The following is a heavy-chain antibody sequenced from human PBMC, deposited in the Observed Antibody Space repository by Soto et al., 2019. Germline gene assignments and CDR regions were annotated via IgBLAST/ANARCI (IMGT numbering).Heavy chain of an antibody. V-gene: IGHV4-39*01. CDR2: IYYSGST. Sequence: PSETLSLTCTVSGGSISSSSYYWGWIRQPPGKGLEWIGSIYYSGSTYYNPSLKSRVTISVDTSRNLFSLKLSSVTAADTADYYCARQSSGWYLHYFDYWGKGTHVSVS. CDR3: ARQSSGWYLHYFDY. D-gene: IGHD6-19*01. J-gene: IGHJ4*02. CDR1: GGSISSSSYY.